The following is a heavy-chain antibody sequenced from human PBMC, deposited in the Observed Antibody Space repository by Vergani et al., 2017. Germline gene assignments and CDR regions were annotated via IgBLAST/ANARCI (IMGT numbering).Heavy chain of an antibody. CDR2: ISWNSGSI. D-gene: IGHD6-13*01. J-gene: IGHJ4*02. V-gene: IGHV3-9*01. CDR3: AKEGQQLEYDY. CDR1: GFTFDDYA. Sequence: EVQLVESGGGLVQPGRSLRLSCAASGFTFDDYAMHWVRQAPGQGLEWVSGISWNSGSIGYADSVKGRFTISRDNDKSSLYLQMNSLSAEDTALSYCAKEGQQLEYDYWGQGTLVTVSS.